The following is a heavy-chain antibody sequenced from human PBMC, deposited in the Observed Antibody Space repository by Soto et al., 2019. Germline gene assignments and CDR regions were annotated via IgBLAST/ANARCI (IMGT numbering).Heavy chain of an antibody. J-gene: IGHJ4*02. CDR3: ATPYSSGWKTYYFDY. Sequence: QVQLVESGGGVVQPGRSLRLSCAASGFTFSSYAMHWVRKAPGKGLEWVAVISYDGSNKYYADSVKGRFTISRDNSKNTLYLQMNSLRAEDTAVYYCATPYSSGWKTYYFDYWGQGTLVTVSS. V-gene: IGHV3-30-3*01. CDR1: GFTFSSYA. D-gene: IGHD6-19*01. CDR2: ISYDGSNK.